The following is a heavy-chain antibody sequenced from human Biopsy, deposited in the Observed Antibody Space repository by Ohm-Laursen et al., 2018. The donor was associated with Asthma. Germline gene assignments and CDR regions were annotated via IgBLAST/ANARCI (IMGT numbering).Heavy chain of an antibody. V-gene: IGHV3-30*03. D-gene: IGHD3-22*01. CDR1: GFVFSQCG. CDR2: VSSDGHNK. J-gene: IGHJ3*02. Sequence: SLRLSCAASGFVFSQCGMHWARQGPGKGLEWVALVSSDGHNKYYEDSVKGRFTTSRDNSRNRLYLQINRLTVEDSAVYFCARQSGQDYGDSSGFDIWGQGTKVAVSS. CDR3: ARQSGQDYGDSSGFDI.